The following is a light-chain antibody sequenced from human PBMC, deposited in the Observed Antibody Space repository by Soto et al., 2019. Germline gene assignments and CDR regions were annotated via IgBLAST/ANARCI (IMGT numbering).Light chain of an antibody. Sequence: VMTQSPATLSVSPGEKATLFFRASQSVSSRFLAWYQQKPGQAPSLLIYGASSRAAGISDRFSGSGSGTDFTLTISSLEPEDFAVYYCQQYGSSPWTFGPGTKVDIK. CDR2: GAS. J-gene: IGKJ1*01. V-gene: IGKV3-20*01. CDR3: QQYGSSPWT. CDR1: QSVSSRF.